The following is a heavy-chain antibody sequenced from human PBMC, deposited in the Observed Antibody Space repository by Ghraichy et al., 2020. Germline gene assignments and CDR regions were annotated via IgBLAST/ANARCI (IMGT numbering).Heavy chain of an antibody. V-gene: IGHV3-23*01. Sequence: GGSRRLSCAASGFTFAGYGMSWVRQAPGKWLEWVSAISGSGYEIFYADSVKGRFTISRDNSKNTLYLQMNSLRAADTAVYYCAKIGALANWYFDLWGRGTLVTVSA. CDR1: GFTFAGYG. CDR3: AKIGALANWYFDL. J-gene: IGHJ2*01. CDR2: ISGSGYEI. D-gene: IGHD4-17*01.